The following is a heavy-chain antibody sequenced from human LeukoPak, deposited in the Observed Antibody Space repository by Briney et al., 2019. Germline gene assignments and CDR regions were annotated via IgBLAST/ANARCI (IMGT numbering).Heavy chain of an antibody. V-gene: IGHV3-23*01. CDR3: AKEGYSYGNYMDV. Sequence: GGTLRLSCAASGFTFSSYGMSWVRQAPGKGLEWVSAISGSGGSTYYADSVKGRFTISRDNSKNTLYPQMNSLRAEDTAVYYCAKEGYSYGNYMDVWGKGTTVTISS. J-gene: IGHJ6*03. D-gene: IGHD5-18*01. CDR2: ISGSGGST. CDR1: GFTFSSYG.